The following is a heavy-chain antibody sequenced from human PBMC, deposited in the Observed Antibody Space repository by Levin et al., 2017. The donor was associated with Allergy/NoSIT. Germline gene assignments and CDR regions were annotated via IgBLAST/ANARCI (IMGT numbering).Heavy chain of an antibody. J-gene: IGHJ1*01. CDR2: ISSSGSTI. CDR1: GFTFSDYY. D-gene: IGHD3-16*02. V-gene: IGHV3-11*01. Sequence: GGSLRLSCAASGFTFSDYYMSWIRQAPGKGLEWVSYISSSGSTIYYADSVKGRFTISRDNAKNSLYLQMNSLRAEDTAVYYCARVRHTGLANKMTKEEVPYWGQGTLVTVSS. CDR3: ARVRHTGLANKMTKEEVPY.